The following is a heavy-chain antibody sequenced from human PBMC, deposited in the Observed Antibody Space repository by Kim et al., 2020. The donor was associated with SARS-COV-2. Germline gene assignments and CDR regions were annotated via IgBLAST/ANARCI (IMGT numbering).Heavy chain of an antibody. Sequence: ISAYNGNTNYAQKLQGRVTMTTDTSTSTAYMELRSLRSDDTAVYYCARDLEFDPWGQGTLVTVSS. V-gene: IGHV1-18*01. CDR2: ISAYNGNT. CDR3: ARDLEFDP. J-gene: IGHJ5*02.